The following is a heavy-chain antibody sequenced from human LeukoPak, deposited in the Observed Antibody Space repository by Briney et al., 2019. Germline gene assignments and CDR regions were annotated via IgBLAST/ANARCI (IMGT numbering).Heavy chain of an antibody. V-gene: IGHV3-21*01. CDR1: GFTFSSYS. Sequence: GGSLRLSCAASGFTFSSYSMNWVRQAPGKGLEWVSSISSSSSYIYYADSVKGRFTISRDNAKNSLYLQMNSLRAEDTAVYYCAKDPRELLTGIDYWGQGTLVTVSS. CDR2: ISSSSSYI. D-gene: IGHD1-26*01. CDR3: AKDPRELLTGIDY. J-gene: IGHJ4*02.